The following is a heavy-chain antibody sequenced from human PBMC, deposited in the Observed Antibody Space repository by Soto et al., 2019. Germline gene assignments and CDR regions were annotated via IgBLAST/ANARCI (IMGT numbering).Heavy chain of an antibody. V-gene: IGHV3-23*01. CDR2: ISNSGGNT. J-gene: IGHJ4*02. Sequence: EVQLSQSGGGSVQPGGSLRLSCAASGFTFSSYAISWVRQAPGKGLEWVSAISNSGGNTYYADSVMGRFTISRDNSKNTLFLQMNSLRAEDTAIYYCAKEWGRPLDYWGQGTLVTVSS. D-gene: IGHD7-27*01. CDR1: GFTFSSYA. CDR3: AKEWGRPLDY.